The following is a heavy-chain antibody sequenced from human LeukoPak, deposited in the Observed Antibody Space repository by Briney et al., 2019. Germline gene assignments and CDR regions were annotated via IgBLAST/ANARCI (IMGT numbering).Heavy chain of an antibody. CDR2: ISSVSSHI. V-gene: IGHV3-21*01. CDR1: GFTFSSYS. J-gene: IGHJ4*02. Sequence: GGSLRLSCAASGFTFSSYSMSWVRQAPGKGLEWVALISSVSSHIYYADSVKGRFTISRDNAENTLYMRMNSLRPEDTAVYYCARGYYSSSRFDSWGQGTLVTVSS. CDR3: ARGYYSSSRFDS. D-gene: IGHD6-13*01.